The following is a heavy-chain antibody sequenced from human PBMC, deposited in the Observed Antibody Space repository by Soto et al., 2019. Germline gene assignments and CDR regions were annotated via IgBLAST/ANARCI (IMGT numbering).Heavy chain of an antibody. CDR3: ATYYFGSGSYYRFDN. CDR1: GYAFSFG. CDR2: ISASDGST. J-gene: IGHJ4*02. Sequence: ASVKVSCKASGYAFSFGFSWVRQAPGQGLEWMGWISASDGSTNSASKFRGRISMTTDTSTHTAYLDLLSLTSDDTAMYFCATYYFGSGSYYRFDNWGQGTRVTVSP. D-gene: IGHD3-10*01. V-gene: IGHV1-18*01.